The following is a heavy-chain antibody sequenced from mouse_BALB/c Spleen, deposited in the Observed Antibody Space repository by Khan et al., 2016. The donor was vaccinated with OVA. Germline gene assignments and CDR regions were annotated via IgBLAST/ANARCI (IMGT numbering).Heavy chain of an antibody. D-gene: IGHD2-3*01. CDR1: GYSITCDYA. J-gene: IGHJ4*01. CDR2: ISSSGST. V-gene: IGHV3-2*02. CDR3: ARDGSRYNYAMNY. Sequence: EVQLQESGPGLVKPSQSLSLTCTVTGYSITCDYAWNWIRQFPGNKLEWMGYISSSGSTNYNPALKSRISITRDTSKNQFFLQLNSVTTEDTATYYCARDGSRYNYAMNYWGQGTTVTVSS.